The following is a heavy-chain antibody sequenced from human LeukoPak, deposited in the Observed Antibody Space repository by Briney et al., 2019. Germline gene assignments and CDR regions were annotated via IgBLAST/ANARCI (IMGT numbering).Heavy chain of an antibody. Sequence: SVKVSCKAPGGTFSSYAISWVRQAPGQGLEWMGGIIPIFGTANYAQKFQGRVTITADESTSTAYMELSSLRSEDTAVYYCARGGVAAAGDDAFDIWGQGTMVTVSS. V-gene: IGHV1-69*01. D-gene: IGHD6-13*01. CDR3: ARGGVAAAGDDAFDI. CDR1: GGTFSSYA. CDR2: IIPIFGTA. J-gene: IGHJ3*02.